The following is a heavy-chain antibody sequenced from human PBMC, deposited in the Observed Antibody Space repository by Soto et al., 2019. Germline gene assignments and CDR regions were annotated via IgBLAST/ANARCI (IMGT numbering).Heavy chain of an antibody. J-gene: IGHJ3*02. CDR1: GGTFSSYA. V-gene: IGHV1-69*13. CDR3: ASRIAVAADDAFDI. CDR2: IIPIFGTA. Sequence: AASVKVSCKASGGTFSSYAISWVRQAPGQGLEWMGGIIPIFGTANYAQKFQGRVTITADESTSTAYMELSSLRSEDTAVYYCASRIAVAADDAFDIWGQGTMVTVSS. D-gene: IGHD6-19*01.